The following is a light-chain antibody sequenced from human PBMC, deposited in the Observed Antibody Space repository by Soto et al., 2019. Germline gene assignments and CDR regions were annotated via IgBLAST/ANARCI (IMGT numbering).Light chain of an antibody. CDR3: QQYDNWPLT. Sequence: EIVMTQSPATLSVSPGERATLSCRATQRIGGNLAWYQQKPGQAPRLLIFGASTRATGVPARFSGSGSGTQFTLTISSLQSEDFAVYYCQQYDNWPLTFGGGTKVEIK. J-gene: IGKJ4*01. CDR2: GAS. CDR1: QRIGGN. V-gene: IGKV3-15*01.